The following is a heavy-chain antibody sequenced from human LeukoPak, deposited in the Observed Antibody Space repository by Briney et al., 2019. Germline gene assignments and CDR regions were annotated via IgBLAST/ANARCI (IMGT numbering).Heavy chain of an antibody. D-gene: IGHD3-3*01. CDR2: ISDSGHRT. CDR3: ARDYAIFGVIISFGFDP. J-gene: IGHJ5*02. Sequence: GGSLRLSCAASGFTFSSYALSWVRQAPGKGLEWVSAISDSGHRTYYADSVKGRFTISRDNSKNTLYLQMNSLRPEDTAVYYCARDYAIFGVIISFGFDPWGQGTLVTVSS. CDR1: GFTFSSYA. V-gene: IGHV3-23*01.